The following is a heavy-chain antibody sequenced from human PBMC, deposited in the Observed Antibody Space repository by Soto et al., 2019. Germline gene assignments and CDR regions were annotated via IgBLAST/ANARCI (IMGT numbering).Heavy chain of an antibody. J-gene: IGHJ4*02. Sequence: SETLSLTCAVYGGSFSGYYWTWIRQPPGTGLEWIGEINHSGSTNYNPSLKSRVTISVDTSKNQFSLKLTSVTAADTAVYYCAKDKITDLFYYRAQGTSVTVS. V-gene: IGHV4-34*01. CDR2: INHSGST. CDR1: GGSFSGYY. CDR3: AKDKITDLFYY.